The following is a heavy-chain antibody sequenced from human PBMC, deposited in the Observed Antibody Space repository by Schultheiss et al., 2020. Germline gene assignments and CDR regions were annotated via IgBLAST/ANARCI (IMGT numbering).Heavy chain of an antibody. CDR3: ARWTVAYYYGMDV. CDR1: GFTFDDYA. CDR2: ISWNSGSI. J-gene: IGHJ6*02. D-gene: IGHD4-23*01. Sequence: GGSLRLSCAASGFTFDDYAMHWVRQAPGKGLEWVSGISWNSGSIGYADSVKGRFTISRDNAKNSLYLQMNSLRAEDTAVYYCARWTVAYYYGMDVWGQGTTVTVSS. V-gene: IGHV3-9*01.